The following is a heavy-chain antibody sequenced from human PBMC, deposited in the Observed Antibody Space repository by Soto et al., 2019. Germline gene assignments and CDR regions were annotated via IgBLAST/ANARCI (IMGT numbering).Heavy chain of an antibody. V-gene: IGHV3-23*01. CDR3: AKDTGPRLEGPIRVFDF. Sequence: EVQLLESGGGLVQPGGSLRLSCAASGFTFSSYALGWVRQAPGKGLEWVSGISGGGGSTYYADSVKGRFTISRDNSKNTLYLQMSSLRAEDTAVYYCAKDTGPRLEGPIRVFDFWGQGTLLTVSS. CDR1: GFTFSSYA. CDR2: ISGGGGST. J-gene: IGHJ4*02. D-gene: IGHD1-1*01.